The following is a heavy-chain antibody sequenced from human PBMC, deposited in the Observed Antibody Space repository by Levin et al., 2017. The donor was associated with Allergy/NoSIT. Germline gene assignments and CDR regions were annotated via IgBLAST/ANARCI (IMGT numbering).Heavy chain of an antibody. Sequence: PGGSLRLSCAASGFTFSNAWMSWVRQAPGKGLEWVGRIKSKTDGGTTDYAAPVKGRFTISRDDSKNTLYLQMNSLKTEDTAVYYCTTENYVPSFRIFHYYYGMDVWGQGTTVTVSS. CDR3: TTENYVPSFRIFHYYYGMDV. D-gene: IGHD1-7*01. CDR2: IKSKTDGGTT. CDR1: GFTFSNAW. J-gene: IGHJ6*02. V-gene: IGHV3-15*01.